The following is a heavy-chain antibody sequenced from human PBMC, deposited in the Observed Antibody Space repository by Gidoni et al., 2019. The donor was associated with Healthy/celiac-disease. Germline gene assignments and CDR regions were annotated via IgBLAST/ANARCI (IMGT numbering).Heavy chain of an antibody. Sequence: CVRQAPGQGLEWMGGIIPIFGTANYAQKFQGRVTITADESTSTAYMELSSLRSEDTAVYYCARDVRFGDDAFDIWGQGTMVTVSS. D-gene: IGHD3-10*01. CDR3: ARDVRFGDDAFDI. J-gene: IGHJ3*02. V-gene: IGHV1-69*01. CDR2: IIPIFGTA.